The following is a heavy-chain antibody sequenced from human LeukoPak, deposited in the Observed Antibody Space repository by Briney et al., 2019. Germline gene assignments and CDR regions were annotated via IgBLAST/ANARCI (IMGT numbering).Heavy chain of an antibody. V-gene: IGHV3-23*01. Sequence: GGSLRLSCAASGFTFSSYAMNWVRQAPGKGQEWVSAISGSGGSTYYADSVKGRFTISRDNSKNTLCLQMNSLRAEDTAVYYCAIRAAAGIFDYWGQGTWSPSPQ. CDR3: AIRAAAGIFDY. J-gene: IGHJ4*02. D-gene: IGHD6-13*01. CDR2: ISGSGGST. CDR1: GFTFSSYA.